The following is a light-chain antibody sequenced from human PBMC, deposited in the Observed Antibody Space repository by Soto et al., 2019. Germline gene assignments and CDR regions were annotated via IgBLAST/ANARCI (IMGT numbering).Light chain of an antibody. V-gene: IGKV3-15*01. Sequence: EIVMTQSPAPLSASPGERATLSCRASQSVRSNLAWYQQKPGQAPRLLIYGASTRATGIPARFSGSGTGTEFTLSIGSLQYEDFAVYYCQQHNYWTTTFGQGTKVEIK. CDR1: QSVRSN. J-gene: IGKJ5*01. CDR2: GAS. CDR3: QQHNYWTTT.